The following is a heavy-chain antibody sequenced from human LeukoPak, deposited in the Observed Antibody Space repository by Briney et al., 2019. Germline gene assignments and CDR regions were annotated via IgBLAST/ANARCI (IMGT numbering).Heavy chain of an antibody. D-gene: IGHD1-26*01. CDR1: GGTFSSYA. CDR2: INPSGGST. J-gene: IGHJ4*02. V-gene: IGHV1-46*01. Sequence: GASVKVSCKASGGTFSSYAISWVRQAPGQGLEWMGIINPSGGSTSYAQKFQGRVTMTRDTSTSTVYMELSSLRSEDTAVYYCARDSDSGNLYWGQGTLVTVSS. CDR3: ARDSDSGNLY.